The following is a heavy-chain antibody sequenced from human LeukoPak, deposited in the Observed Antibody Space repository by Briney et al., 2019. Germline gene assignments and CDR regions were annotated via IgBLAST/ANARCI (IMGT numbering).Heavy chain of an antibody. Sequence: GGSLRLSCAASRFTFSTYAMSWVRQAPGKGLEWVSIISGSGDITYYADSVKGRFTISRDNSKNTLYLQMNSPRTEDTALYYCAKDSLRLDPVDYWGQGTLVTVSS. CDR3: AKDSLRLDPVDY. CDR2: ISGSGDIT. D-gene: IGHD5-12*01. V-gene: IGHV3-23*01. CDR1: RFTFSTYA. J-gene: IGHJ4*02.